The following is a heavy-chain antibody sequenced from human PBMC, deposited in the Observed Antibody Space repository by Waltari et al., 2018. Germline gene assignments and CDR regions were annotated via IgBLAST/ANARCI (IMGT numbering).Heavy chain of an antibody. Sequence: EVQLVESGGGLVQPGGSLRLLCAASGFTFRNYEMNWVRQAPGKGLEWVSCISSGASTIFYADSVKGRFTISRDNAKNSVYLEMNSLRADDTAIYYCARGEGGANEYWGQGTLVTVSS. V-gene: IGHV3-48*03. CDR3: ARGEGGANEY. J-gene: IGHJ4*01. CDR1: GFTFRNYE. D-gene: IGHD1-26*01. CDR2: ISSGASTI.